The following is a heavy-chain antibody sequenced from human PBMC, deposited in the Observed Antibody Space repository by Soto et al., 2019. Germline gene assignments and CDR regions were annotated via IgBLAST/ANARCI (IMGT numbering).Heavy chain of an antibody. CDR2: IIPIFGTA. CDR3: AREIGCCGCLPGSYYYYGMDG. J-gene: IGHJ6*01. V-gene: IGHV1-69*06. Sequence: QVQLVQSGAEVKKPGSSVKVSCKASGGTFSSYAISWVRQAPGQGLEWMGGIIPIFGTANYAQKFQGRVTITADKSASTAYMELSSPRSDDTGVYCCAREIGCCGCLPGSYYYYGMDGGGQGTKVTVSS. CDR1: GGTFSSYA. D-gene: IGHD2-21*01.